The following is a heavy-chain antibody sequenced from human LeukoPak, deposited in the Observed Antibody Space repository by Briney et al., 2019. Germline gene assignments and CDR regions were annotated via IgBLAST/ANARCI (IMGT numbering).Heavy chain of an antibody. J-gene: IGHJ6*02. D-gene: IGHD4-23*01. CDR3: ARDPPYDYGGNSGYYYYGMDV. V-gene: IGHV3-30-3*01. Sequence: GGSLRLSCSASGFTFSSYAMHWVRQAPGKGLEWVAVISYDGSNKYYADSVKGRFTISRDNSKNTLYLQMNSLRAEDTAVYYCARDPPYDYGGNSGYYYYGMDVWGQGTTVTVSS. CDR1: GFTFSSYA. CDR2: ISYDGSNK.